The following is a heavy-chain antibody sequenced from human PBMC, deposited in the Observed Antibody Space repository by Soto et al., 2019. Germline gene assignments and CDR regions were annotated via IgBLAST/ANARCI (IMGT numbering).Heavy chain of an antibody. J-gene: IGHJ6*02. CDR1: GGTFSSYA. Sequence: SVKVSCKASGGTFSSYAISWVRQAPGQGLEWMGGIIPVFGTANYAQKFQGRVTITADKSTSTAYMELSSLRSEDTAVYYCARGYYDFWSGYHALYYYYGMDVWGQGTTVTVSS. CDR3: ARGYYDFWSGYHALYYYYGMDV. D-gene: IGHD3-3*01. CDR2: IIPVFGTA. V-gene: IGHV1-69*06.